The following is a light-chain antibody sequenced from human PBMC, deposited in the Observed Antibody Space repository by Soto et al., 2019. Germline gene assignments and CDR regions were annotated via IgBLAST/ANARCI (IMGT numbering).Light chain of an antibody. CDR3: QQYASWQLT. Sequence: ETVMTQSPATLSVSPGERATLSCRASQSVNSNLAWYQQESGQPPRLLVFGASTRATGVPARFSGSGSGTEFPLTISGLQSEDFAVYFCQQYASWQLTFGGGTKVEI. J-gene: IGKJ4*01. CDR1: QSVNSN. CDR2: GAS. V-gene: IGKV3-15*01.